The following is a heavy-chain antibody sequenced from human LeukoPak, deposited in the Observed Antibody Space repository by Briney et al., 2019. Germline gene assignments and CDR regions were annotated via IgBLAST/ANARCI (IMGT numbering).Heavy chain of an antibody. CDR3: ARMGYSSYDEDY. D-gene: IGHD4-11*01. J-gene: IGHJ4*02. CDR2: IIPIFGTA. Sequence: SVKVSCKASGGTFSSYAISWVRQAPGQGLEWMGGIIPIFGTANYAQKFQGRVTITADESTSTAYMELSSLRSEDTAVYYCARMGYSSYDEDYWGQGTLVTVSS. V-gene: IGHV1-69*13. CDR1: GGTFSSYA.